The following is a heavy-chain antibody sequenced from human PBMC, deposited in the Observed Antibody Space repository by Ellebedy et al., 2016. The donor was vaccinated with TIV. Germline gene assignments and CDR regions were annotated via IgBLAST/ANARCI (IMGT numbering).Heavy chain of an antibody. CDR1: GGSFSGYY. Sequence: MPSETLSLTCAVYGGSFSGYYWSWIRQPPGKGLEWIGEINHSGSTNYNPSLKSRVTISLDTSKNQFSLKLSSVTAADTAVYYCARTLTYYYFLGFDYWGQGTLVTVSS. CDR2: INHSGST. J-gene: IGHJ4*02. V-gene: IGHV4-34*01. D-gene: IGHD3-10*02. CDR3: ARTLTYYYFLGFDY.